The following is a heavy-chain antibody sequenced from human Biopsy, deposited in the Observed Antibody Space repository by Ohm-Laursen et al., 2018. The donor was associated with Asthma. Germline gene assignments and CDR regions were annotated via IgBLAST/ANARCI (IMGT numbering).Heavy chain of an antibody. CDR2: IYSGGTS. V-gene: IGHV3-53*05. J-gene: IGHJ4*02. CDR3: SRGDSSGWSHYYFDY. D-gene: IGHD6-19*01. Sequence: SLRLSRASSGFTGSRDHMFWVRQAPGTGLELVSVIYSGGTSHTADSVRGRFTISRDFSKNTLHLQMHSLRVEDTAVYYCSRGDSSGWSHYYFDYWGQGTLVTVSS. CDR1: GFTGSRDH.